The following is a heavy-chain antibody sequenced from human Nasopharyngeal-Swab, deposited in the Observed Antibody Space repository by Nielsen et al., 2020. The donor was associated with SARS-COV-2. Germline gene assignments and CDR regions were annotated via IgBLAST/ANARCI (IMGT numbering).Heavy chain of an antibody. V-gene: IGHV1-69*06. D-gene: IGHD6-13*01. Sequence: WVRQAPGQGLEWMGGIIPIFGTANYAQKFQGRVTITADTSTSTAYMELRSLRSDDTAVYYCAREAALGIAAAEDYYYYGMDVWGQGTTVTVSS. CDR3: AREAALGIAAAEDYYYYGMDV. CDR2: IIPIFGTA. J-gene: IGHJ6*02.